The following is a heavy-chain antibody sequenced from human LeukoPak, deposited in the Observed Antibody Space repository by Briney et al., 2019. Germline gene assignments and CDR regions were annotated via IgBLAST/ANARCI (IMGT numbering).Heavy chain of an antibody. CDR3: ARRDCSGGSCQYFDN. CDR2: INYRGST. Sequence: PPETLSLTCTGSGGSISSSDHYWGWIRQPPGKGLEWIGIINYRGSTYYNPSLKSRVTTSVDTSKNQFSLKLSSVTAADTAMYYCARRDCSGGSCQYFDNWAQGTQVTVSS. J-gene: IGHJ4*02. D-gene: IGHD2-15*01. V-gene: IGHV4-39*01. CDR1: GGSISSSDHY.